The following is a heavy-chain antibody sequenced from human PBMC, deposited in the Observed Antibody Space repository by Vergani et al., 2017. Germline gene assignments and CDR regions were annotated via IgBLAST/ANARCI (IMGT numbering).Heavy chain of an antibody. CDR2: IHPADSDT. CDR1: GYSFTNYW. J-gene: IGHJ4*02. V-gene: IGHV5-51*01. Sequence: EVQLVQSGAEVKQPGESLKISCQISGYSFTNYWIGWVRQMPGKGLEWMGIIHPADSDTRYSPSFQGQVTISVDKSISTAYLQRSSLRASDSAMYYCARLYGRDSSGNKYFDYWGQGTLVTVSS. CDR3: ARLYGRDSSGNKYFDY. D-gene: IGHD3-22*01.